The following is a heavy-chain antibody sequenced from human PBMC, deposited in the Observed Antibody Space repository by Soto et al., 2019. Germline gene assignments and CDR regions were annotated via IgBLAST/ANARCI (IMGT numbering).Heavy chain of an antibody. V-gene: IGHV3-21*01. Sequence: PGGSLRLSCEASGFIFTTNSMNRVRQVPGKGLQWLSSISSSGTFKSYGDSVKGRFTISRDNAKNSLFLQMNNLSGEDTGLYYCAREPPHGGTPSGDADSWGPGTLVTVST. CDR2: ISSSGTFK. CDR3: AREPPHGGTPSGDADS. J-gene: IGHJ4*02. D-gene: IGHD2-15*01. CDR1: GFIFTTNS.